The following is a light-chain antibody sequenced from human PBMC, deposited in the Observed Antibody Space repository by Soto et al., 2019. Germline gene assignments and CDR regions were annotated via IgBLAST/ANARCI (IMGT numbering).Light chain of an antibody. CDR2: GAS. Sequence: EIVMTQSPATLSVSPGERATISCRASQSVSINLAWYKQEPGKAPSLLIYGASTRATGIPARFSGSGSGPEFTLTNFCPQSEHSYDYYCQRHNNWPRTFGGGTKVE. CDR1: QSVSIN. CDR3: QRHNNWPRT. V-gene: IGKV3-15*01. J-gene: IGKJ4*01.